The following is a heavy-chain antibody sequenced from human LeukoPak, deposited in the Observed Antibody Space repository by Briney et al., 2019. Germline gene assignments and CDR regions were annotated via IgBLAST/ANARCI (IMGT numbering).Heavy chain of an antibody. D-gene: IGHD3-22*01. J-gene: IGHJ3*02. CDR3: ARVSGDSSGYYFSPAVGSRNDAFDI. CDR2: IIPIFGTA. CDR1: GGTFSSYA. Sequence: SVKVSCKASGGTFSSYAISWVRQAPGQGLEWMGRIIPIFGTANYAQKFQGRVTITTDESTSTAYMELSSLRSEDTAVYYCARVSGDSSGYYFSPAVGSRNDAFDIWGQGTMVTVSS. V-gene: IGHV1-69*05.